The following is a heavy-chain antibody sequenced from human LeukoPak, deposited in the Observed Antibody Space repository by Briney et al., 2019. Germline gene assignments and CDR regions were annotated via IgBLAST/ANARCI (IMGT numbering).Heavy chain of an antibody. CDR3: AHRHFGDFWSGYPPWVWFDP. CDR2: IYWNDDK. V-gene: IGHV2-5*01. J-gene: IGHJ5*02. CDR1: GFSLSTSGVG. Sequence: SGPTLVNPTQTLTLTCTFSGFSLSTSGVGVGWIRQPPGKALEWLALIYWNDDKRYSPSLKSRLTITKDTSKNQVVLTMTNMDPVDTATYYCAHRHFGDFWSGYPPWVWFDPWGQGTLVTVSS. D-gene: IGHD3-3*01.